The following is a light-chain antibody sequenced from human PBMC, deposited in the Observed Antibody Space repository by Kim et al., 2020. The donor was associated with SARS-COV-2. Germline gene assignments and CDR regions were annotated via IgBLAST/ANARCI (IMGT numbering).Light chain of an antibody. CDR1: QSLSNN. CDR2: GAY. Sequence: IVMTQTPATLSVSPGERATLSCRASQSLSNNLAWYQHKPGQTPRLLIYGAYTRATGIPARFSGSGSGTEFILAITSLQSEDFAVYYCQQYNDWPLTFGGGTKVDIK. CDR3: QQYNDWPLT. J-gene: IGKJ4*01. V-gene: IGKV3-15*01.